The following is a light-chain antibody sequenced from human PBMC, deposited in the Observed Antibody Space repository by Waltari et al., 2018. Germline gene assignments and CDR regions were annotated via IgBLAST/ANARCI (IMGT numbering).Light chain of an antibody. Sequence: EIVLTQSPGTLSLSPGERATLSCRASQNVSSNSLAWYQQIPGRAPSLLIYGSSSRATGIPDKFSGSGSGTDFTLTINRLEPADFAVYYCQQYGSSPYTFGQGTKLEIK. CDR2: GSS. CDR3: QQYGSSPYT. J-gene: IGKJ2*01. V-gene: IGKV3-20*01. CDR1: QNVSSNS.